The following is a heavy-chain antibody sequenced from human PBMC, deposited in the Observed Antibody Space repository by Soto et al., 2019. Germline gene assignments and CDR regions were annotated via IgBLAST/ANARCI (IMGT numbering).Heavy chain of an antibody. J-gene: IGHJ4*02. CDR3: ARSPTSYYDSSGYYLDY. Sequence: QVQLHESGPGLVKPSQTLYLTCNVSGGSISSGGYYLSWIRQHPGTGLEWIGYIYYSGSTYYNQSLKSRVTRSVDTSKNPSSLKLSAVTAADTDVYYCARSPTSYYDSSGYYLDYWGQGTLVTVSS. CDR2: IYYSGST. CDR1: GGSISSGGYY. V-gene: IGHV4-31*03. D-gene: IGHD3-22*01.